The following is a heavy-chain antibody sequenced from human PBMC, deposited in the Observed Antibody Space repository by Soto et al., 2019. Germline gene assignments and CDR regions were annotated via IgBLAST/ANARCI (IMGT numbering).Heavy chain of an antibody. Sequence: PGGSLRLSCAASGFTFSSYGMHWVRQAPGKGLEWVAVISYDGSNKYYADSVKGRFTISRDNSKNTLYLQMNSLRAEDTAVCYCAKDGSSGWYDPVDYWGQGTLVTVSS. CDR1: GFTFSSYG. V-gene: IGHV3-30*18. J-gene: IGHJ4*02. D-gene: IGHD6-19*01. CDR2: ISYDGSNK. CDR3: AKDGSSGWYDPVDY.